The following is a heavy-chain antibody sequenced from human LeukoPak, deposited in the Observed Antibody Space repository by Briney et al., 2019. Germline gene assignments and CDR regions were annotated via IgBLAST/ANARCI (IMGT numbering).Heavy chain of an antibody. CDR1: GGSISSYY. Sequence: SETLSLTCTVSGGSISSYYWSWIRQPPGKGLEWIGYIYTSGSTNYNPSLKSRVTISVDTSKNQFSLKLSSVTAADTAVYYCATLNGGRSTSWFGVYYYYYMDVWGKGTTVTVSS. V-gene: IGHV4-4*09. J-gene: IGHJ6*03. D-gene: IGHD2-2*01. CDR3: ATLNGGRSTSWFGVYYYYYMDV. CDR2: IYTSGST.